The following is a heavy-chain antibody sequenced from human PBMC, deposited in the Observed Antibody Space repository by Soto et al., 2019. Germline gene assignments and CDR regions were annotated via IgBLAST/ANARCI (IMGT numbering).Heavy chain of an antibody. CDR3: ATAPRY. V-gene: IGHV4-59*01. D-gene: IGHD1-1*01. CDR1: GGSISGYY. J-gene: IGHJ4*02. CDR2: IYYSGST. Sequence: SETLSLTCSVSGGSISGYYWSWIRQTPEKGLEWIGYIYYSGSTNYNPSLKSRVTMLIDMSKNQFSLKLTSVSAADTAVYYCATAPRYWGQGILVTVSS.